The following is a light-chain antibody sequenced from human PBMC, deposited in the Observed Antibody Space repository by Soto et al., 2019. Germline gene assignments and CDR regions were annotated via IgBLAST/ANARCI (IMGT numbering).Light chain of an antibody. Sequence: QSALTQPASVPGSPGQSITISCTGTSSDVGGYNYVSWYQQHPGKAPKLMIYDVSNRPSGVSNRFSGSKSGNAASLTISGLQADDEADYYCSSYTSSSPPPVFRPGPTVPV. J-gene: IGLJ1*01. CDR1: SSDVGGYNY. CDR2: DVS. CDR3: SSYTSSSPPPV. V-gene: IGLV2-14*01.